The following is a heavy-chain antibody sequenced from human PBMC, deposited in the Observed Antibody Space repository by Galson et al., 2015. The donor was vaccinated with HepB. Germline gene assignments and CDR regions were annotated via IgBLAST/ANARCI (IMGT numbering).Heavy chain of an antibody. Sequence: SLRLSCAASGFTFSSYWMHWVRQAPGKGLAWVSHITGDGSSTNYADSVKGRFTISRDNAKNTLYLQMNSLRAEDTAVYYCARVHPSSGWYLGRYFYGMDVWGQGTTVTVSS. D-gene: IGHD6-19*01. CDR1: GFTFSSYW. V-gene: IGHV3-74*01. J-gene: IGHJ6*02. CDR2: ITGDGSST. CDR3: ARVHPSSGWYLGRYFYGMDV.